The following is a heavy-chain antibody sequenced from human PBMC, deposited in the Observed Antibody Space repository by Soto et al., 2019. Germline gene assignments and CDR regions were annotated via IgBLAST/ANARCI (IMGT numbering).Heavy chain of an antibody. CDR3: ARTRGYSYGHPLYYYGMDV. V-gene: IGHV2-70*01. CDR1: GFSLSTSGMC. D-gene: IGHD5-18*01. J-gene: IGHJ6*02. Sequence: SAPTLVNPTQTLTLTGSFSGFSLSTSGMCVSWIRQPPGKALEWLALIDWDDDKYYSTSLKTRLTISKDTSKNQVVLTMTNMDPVDTATYYCARTRGYSYGHPLYYYGMDVWGQGTTVTVSS. CDR2: IDWDDDK.